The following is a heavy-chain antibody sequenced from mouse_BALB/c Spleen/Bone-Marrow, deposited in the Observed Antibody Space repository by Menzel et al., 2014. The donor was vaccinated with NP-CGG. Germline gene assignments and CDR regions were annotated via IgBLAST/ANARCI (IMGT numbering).Heavy chain of an antibody. CDR2: IRNKPNGYTT. V-gene: IGHV7-3*02. J-gene: IGHJ2*01. CDR3: TRDMGLLRFDY. D-gene: IGHD1-1*01. CDR1: GFTFTDHY. Sequence: VQLKESGGGLVQPGGSLRLSCATSGFTFTDHYMSWVRQPPGKALEWLGFIRNKPNGYTTEYSASVKGRFTISRDNSQSILYLQMNTLRVEDSATYYCTRDMGLLRFDYWGQGTTLTVSS.